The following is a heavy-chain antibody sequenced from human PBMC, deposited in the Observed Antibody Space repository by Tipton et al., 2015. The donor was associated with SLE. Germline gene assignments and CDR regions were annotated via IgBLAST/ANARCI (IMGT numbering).Heavy chain of an antibody. V-gene: IGHV1-2*06. Sequence: QSGAEVKKPGASVKVSCKASGYTFTGYYMHWVRQAPGQGLEWMGRINPNSGGTNYAQKLQGRVTMTTDTSTSTAYMELRSLRSDDTAVYYCARDIGGSFSGLDAFDIWGQGTMVTVSS. CDR1: GYTFTGYY. CDR2: INPNSGGT. CDR3: ARDIGGSFSGLDAFDI. J-gene: IGHJ3*02. D-gene: IGHD1-26*01.